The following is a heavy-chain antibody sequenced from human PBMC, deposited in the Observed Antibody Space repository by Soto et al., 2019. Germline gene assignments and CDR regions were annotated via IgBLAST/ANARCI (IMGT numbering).Heavy chain of an antibody. J-gene: IGHJ6*03. V-gene: IGHV1-18*01. CDR1: GYTFTNYG. CDR3: ARVLQLVGYFYYYMDV. Sequence: QVQLLQSGAEVKKPGASVKVSCKASGYTFTNYGITWVRQAPGQGLEWMGWISAYNGNTHYTQRLQGRVTMTTDTSTSTAYTELRGLRSDDTAVYYCARVLQLVGYFYYYMDVWGKGTTVTVSS. D-gene: IGHD6-6*01. CDR2: ISAYNGNT.